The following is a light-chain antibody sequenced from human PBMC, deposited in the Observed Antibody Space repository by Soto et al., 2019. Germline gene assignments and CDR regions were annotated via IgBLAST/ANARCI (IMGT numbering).Light chain of an antibody. J-gene: IGLJ2*01. CDR2: EVS. CDR3: SSYTSSSTLV. Sequence: QSALTQPASVSGSPGQSITISCTGTSSDVGGYNYVSWYQQHLGKAPKLMIYEVSNRPSGVSNRFAGSKSGNTASLTISGLQAEDEAYYYCSSYTSSSTLVFGGGTKLTVL. V-gene: IGLV2-14*01. CDR1: SSDVGGYNY.